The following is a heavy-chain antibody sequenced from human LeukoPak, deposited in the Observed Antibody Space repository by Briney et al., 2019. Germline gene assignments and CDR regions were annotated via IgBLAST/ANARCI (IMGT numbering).Heavy chain of an antibody. CDR1: GFTVSSNY. Sequence: PGGSLRLSCAASGFTVSSNYMSWVRQAPGKGLEWVSLIYSGGSTYYPDSVKGRFTISRDNSKNTPYLQMNSLRADDTAVYYCARALFRGVNPDFDYWGQGTLVTVSS. CDR2: IYSGGST. V-gene: IGHV3-66*01. D-gene: IGHD3-10*01. CDR3: ARALFRGVNPDFDY. J-gene: IGHJ4*02.